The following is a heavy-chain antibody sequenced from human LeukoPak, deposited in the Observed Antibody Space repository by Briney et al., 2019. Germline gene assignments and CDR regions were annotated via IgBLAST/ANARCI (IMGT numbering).Heavy chain of an antibody. Sequence: GGSLRLSCAASGFTFNNFAMSWVRQAPGKGLEWVSAISGSGGSTYYADSVKGRFTISRDNSKNTLYLQMNSLRAEDTAVYYCAKVWLTWILDYWGQGTLVTVSS. D-gene: IGHD5-18*01. J-gene: IGHJ4*02. V-gene: IGHV3-23*01. CDR1: GFTFNNFA. CDR2: ISGSGGST. CDR3: AKVWLTWILDY.